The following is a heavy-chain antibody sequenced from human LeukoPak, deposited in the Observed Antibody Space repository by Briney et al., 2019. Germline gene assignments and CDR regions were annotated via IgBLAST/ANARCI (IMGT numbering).Heavy chain of an antibody. D-gene: IGHD3-3*01. Sequence: GESLKISCQGSGSRFTSYWIGWVRQLPGKGLEWMGIIYPGDSDTRYSPSFQGQVTISADKSISTAYLQWISLKASDTAMYYCAKYYDFWSGYYWSGGAFDIWGQGTMVTVSS. J-gene: IGHJ3*02. V-gene: IGHV5-51*01. CDR3: AKYYDFWSGYYWSGGAFDI. CDR2: IYPGDSDT. CDR1: GSRFTSYW.